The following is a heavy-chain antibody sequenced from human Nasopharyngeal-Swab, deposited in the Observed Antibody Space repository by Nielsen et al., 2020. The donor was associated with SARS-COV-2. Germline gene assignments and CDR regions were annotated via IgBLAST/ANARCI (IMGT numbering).Heavy chain of an antibody. J-gene: IGHJ6*02. D-gene: IGHD6-13*01. Sequence: SVKVSCKASGGTFSSDAISWVRQAPGQGIEWMGGIIPIFGTASYAQKFQGRVTITADESTSTAYMELSSLRSEDTAVYYCARYSSSWLYYYGMDVWGQGTTVTVSS. CDR2: IIPIFGTA. CDR1: GGTFSSDA. CDR3: ARYSSSWLYYYGMDV. V-gene: IGHV1-69*13.